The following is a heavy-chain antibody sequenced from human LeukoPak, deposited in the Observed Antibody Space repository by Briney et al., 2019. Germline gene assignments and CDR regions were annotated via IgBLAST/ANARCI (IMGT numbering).Heavy chain of an antibody. V-gene: IGHV3-13*01. CDR3: VTGAEGWAY. Sequence: PGGSLRPSCAASGFSFSSSDMHWVRQPTGKGLEWVSGIASAGATFYAGSVRGRFTTTRENAKNTLYLQMNSLRAEDTAMYHCVTGAEGWAYWGQGALVTVSS. CDR1: GFSFSSSD. D-gene: IGHD1-26*01. J-gene: IGHJ4*02. CDR2: IASAGAT.